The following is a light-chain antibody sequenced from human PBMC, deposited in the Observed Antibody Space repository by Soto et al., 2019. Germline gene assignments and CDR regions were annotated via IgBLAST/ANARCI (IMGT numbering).Light chain of an antibody. CDR3: QQYYTYPWT. V-gene: IGKV1-8*01. CDR2: TAS. CDR1: QGISSD. J-gene: IGKJ1*01. Sequence: AIRMTQSPSSLSASTGDRVTITCRASQGISSDLAWYQQKPGKAPEVLIHTASTLQGGVPSRFSGSGSGTDFTLTISRLQSEDFATYYCQQYYTYPWTFGQGTKVEIK.